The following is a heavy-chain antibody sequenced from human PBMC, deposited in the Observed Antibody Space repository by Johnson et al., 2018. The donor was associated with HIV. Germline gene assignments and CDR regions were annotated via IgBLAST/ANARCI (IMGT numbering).Heavy chain of an antibody. Sequence: QVQLVESGGGLVQPGGSLRLSCAASGFTFSSYWMHWVRQAPGKGLEWVAVISYDGSNKYYADSVKGRFTISRDNSKNTLYLQMNSLRVEDTAVYYCARGRGALDIWCQGTTVTVSS. V-gene: IGHV3-30*03. D-gene: IGHD3-16*01. CDR1: GFTFSSYW. J-gene: IGHJ3*02. CDR3: ARGRGALDI. CDR2: ISYDGSNK.